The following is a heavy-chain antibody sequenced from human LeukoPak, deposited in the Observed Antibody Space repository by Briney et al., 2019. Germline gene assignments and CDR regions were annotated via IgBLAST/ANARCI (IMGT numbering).Heavy chain of an antibody. CDR3: ASFIYQVDIVVVPAAFPEDAFGI. V-gene: IGHV1-2*02. CDR1: GYTFTGYY. J-gene: IGHJ3*02. Sequence: GASVKVSCKASGYTFTGYYMHWVRQAPGQGLEWMGWINPNSGGTNYAQEFQGRVTMTRDTSISTAYMELSRLRSDDTAVYYCASFIYQVDIVVVPAAFPEDAFGIWGQGTMVTVSS. D-gene: IGHD2-2*01. CDR2: INPNSGGT.